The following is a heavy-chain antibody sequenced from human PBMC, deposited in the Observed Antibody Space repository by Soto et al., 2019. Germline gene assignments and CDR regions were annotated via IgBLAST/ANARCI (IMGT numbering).Heavy chain of an antibody. D-gene: IGHD3-3*01. CDR2: ISGSGGST. Sequence: GGSLRLSCAASGFTFSSYAMSWVRQAPGKGLEWVSAISGSGGSTYYADSVKGRFTISRDNSKNTLYLQMNSLRAEDTAVYYCATSPFTIIVGAEPRYFDYWDQGTLLTGSS. J-gene: IGHJ4*02. CDR1: GFTFSSYA. CDR3: ATSPFTIIVGAEPRYFDY. V-gene: IGHV3-23*01.